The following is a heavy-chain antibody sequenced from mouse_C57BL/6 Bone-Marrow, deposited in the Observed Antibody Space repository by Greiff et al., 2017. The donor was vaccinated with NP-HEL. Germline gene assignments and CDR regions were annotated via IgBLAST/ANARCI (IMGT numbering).Heavy chain of an antibody. J-gene: IGHJ3*01. CDR2: IWRGGST. CDR3: AKKVDYDGSWFAY. Sequence: VQVVESGPGLVQPSQSLSITCTVSGFSLTSYGVHWVRQSPGKGLEWLGVIWRGGSTDYNAAFMSRLSITKDNSKSQVFFKMNSLQADDTAIYYCAKKVDYDGSWFAYWGQGTLVTVSA. CDR1: GFSLTSYG. D-gene: IGHD2-4*01. V-gene: IGHV2-5*01.